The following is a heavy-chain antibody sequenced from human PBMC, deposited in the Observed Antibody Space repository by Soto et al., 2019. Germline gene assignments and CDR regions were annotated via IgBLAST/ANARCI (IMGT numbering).Heavy chain of an antibody. V-gene: IGHV3-33*01. J-gene: IGHJ3*02. CDR2: IWYDGSDK. D-gene: IGHD2-15*01. CDR3: ARDWCTDGRCYARFDI. CDR1: GFTFSSYG. Sequence: QVQLVESGGGVVQPGRSLRLSCAASGFTFSSYGMHWVRQAPGKGLEWVAVIWYDGSDKYYADSVRGRFTISRENSKNKLYLQMNSLTAEDTAVYYCARDWCTDGRCYARFDIWGQGTVVTVSS.